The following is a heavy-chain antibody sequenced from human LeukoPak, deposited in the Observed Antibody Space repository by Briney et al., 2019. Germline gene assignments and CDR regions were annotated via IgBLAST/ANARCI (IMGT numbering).Heavy chain of an antibody. J-gene: IGHJ4*02. CDR2: IVVGSGNT. CDR1: GFAFSKSA. D-gene: IGHD3-16*01. V-gene: IGHV1-58*01. CDR3: AADRAQQGGASAY. Sequence: SVKVSCKASGFAFSKSAVQWVRQACGERLEWIGWIVVGSGNTNYAPKFQDRVTITRDMSTNTVFMELKSLRSEDTAVYYCAADRAQQGGASAYWGRGTLVTV.